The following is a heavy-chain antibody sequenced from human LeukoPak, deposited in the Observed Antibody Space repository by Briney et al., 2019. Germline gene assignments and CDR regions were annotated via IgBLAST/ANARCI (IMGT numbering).Heavy chain of an antibody. Sequence: GGSLRLSCAASGFTFSSYAMSWVRQAPGKGLEWVSGISGSGANTHYADSVKGRFSISRDNSQNTLFLQMNRLRAEDTAVYYCAKWSSSSSSWFEYYYYYSLDVWGKGTTVTISS. CDR1: GFTFSSYA. CDR3: AKWSSSSSSWFEYYYYYSLDV. D-gene: IGHD6-13*01. J-gene: IGHJ6*03. CDR2: ISGSGANT. V-gene: IGHV3-23*01.